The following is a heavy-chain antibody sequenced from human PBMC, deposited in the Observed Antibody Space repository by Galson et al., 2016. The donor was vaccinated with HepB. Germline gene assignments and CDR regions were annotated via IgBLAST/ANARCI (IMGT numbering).Heavy chain of an antibody. CDR1: GFTFSSYA. D-gene: IGHD4-11*01. CDR3: ARAKFDYSDYEAADY. J-gene: IGHJ4*02. CDR2: ISFDGRNK. V-gene: IGHV3-30-3*01. Sequence: SLRLSCAASGFTFSSYAMHWVRQAPGKGLEWVAVISFDGRNKYYADSVKGRFTISRDNSKNTLSLQMNSLRAEDTAVYYCARAKFDYSDYEAADYWGRGTLVTVSS.